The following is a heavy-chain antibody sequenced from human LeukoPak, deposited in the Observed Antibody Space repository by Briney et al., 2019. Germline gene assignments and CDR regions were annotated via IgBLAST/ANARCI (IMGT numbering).Heavy chain of an antibody. D-gene: IGHD2-2*01. Sequence: GGSLRLSCAASGFTFSSYEMNWVRQAPGKGLEWVSYISSSGSTIYYADSVKGRFTISRDNAKNSLYLQMNSLRAEDTAVYYCAREGCSSTSCCFDYWGQGTLVTVSS. CDR1: GFTFSSYE. J-gene: IGHJ4*02. CDR3: AREGCSSTSCCFDY. CDR2: ISSSGSTI. V-gene: IGHV3-48*03.